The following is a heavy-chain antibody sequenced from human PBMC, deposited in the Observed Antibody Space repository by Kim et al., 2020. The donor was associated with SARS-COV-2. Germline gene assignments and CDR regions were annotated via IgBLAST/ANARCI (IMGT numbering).Heavy chain of an antibody. Sequence: ASVKVSCKASGYTFTSYYMHWVRQAPGQGLEWMGIINPSGGSTSYAQKFQGRVTMTRDTSTSTVYMELSSLRSEDTAVYYCARDAYDYVWVSYRHTPPGLDDWGQGTLVTVSS. J-gene: IGHJ4*02. CDR2: INPSGGST. D-gene: IGHD3-16*02. V-gene: IGHV1-46*01. CDR1: GYTFTSYY. CDR3: ARDAYDYVWVSYRHTPPGLDD.